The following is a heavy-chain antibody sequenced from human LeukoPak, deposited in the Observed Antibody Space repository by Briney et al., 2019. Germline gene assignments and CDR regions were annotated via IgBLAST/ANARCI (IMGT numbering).Heavy chain of an antibody. CDR1: GYTFTSYG. J-gene: IGHJ6*02. Sequence: ASVKVSCKASGYTFTSYGISWVRQAPGQGLEWMGWISAHNGNTNYAQKLQGRVTMTTETSTRTASIAVSSLRDDDTAGYYCARGWSGEYYYYYGMDVWGQGTTVTVSS. CDR2: ISAHNGNT. D-gene: IGHD3-3*01. V-gene: IGHV1-18*01. CDR3: ARGWSGEYYYYYGMDV.